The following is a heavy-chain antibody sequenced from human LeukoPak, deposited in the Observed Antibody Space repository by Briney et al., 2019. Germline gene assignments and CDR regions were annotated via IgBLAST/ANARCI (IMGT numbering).Heavy chain of an antibody. J-gene: IGHJ4*02. CDR1: GFSFSDYY. D-gene: IGHD1-1*01. V-gene: IGHV3-11*01. Sequence: GGSLRLSCAASGFSFSDYYMSWIRQAPGKGLEWVSYISTSSMTIFYADSVRGRFTVSRDNAKNSLYLQMNSLRAEDTAVYYCARENPKLEPHFDYWGQGTLVTVSS. CDR2: ISTSSMTI. CDR3: ARENPKLEPHFDY.